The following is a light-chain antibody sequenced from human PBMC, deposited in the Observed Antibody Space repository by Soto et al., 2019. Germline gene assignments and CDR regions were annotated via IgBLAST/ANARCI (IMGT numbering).Light chain of an antibody. CDR1: QSVSIK. CDR3: QQYGRSPH. CDR2: DTS. Sequence: EVVLTQSPATLSVSPGERATLSCRASQSVSIKLAWYQQKPGQAPRLLIYDTSTRATGIPARFSGSGSGTDFTLTISRLEPEDFAVYYCQQYGRSPHFGPGTKVDIK. J-gene: IGKJ3*01. V-gene: IGKV3-20*01.